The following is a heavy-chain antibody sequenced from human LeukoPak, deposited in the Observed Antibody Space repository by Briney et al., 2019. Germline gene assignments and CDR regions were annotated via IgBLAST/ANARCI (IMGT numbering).Heavy chain of an antibody. CDR2: IKSNTDGGTT. Sequence: AGGSLRLSCAASGLTFTKAWMTWVRQAPGEGLEWVGRIKSNTDGGTTDYAAPVKGRFTISRDDSKNTLYLQMNSLRAEDTAVYYCACAAGTDAFDIWGQGTMVAVSS. CDR3: ACAAGTDAFDI. J-gene: IGHJ3*02. CDR1: GLTFTKAW. D-gene: IGHD6-13*01. V-gene: IGHV3-15*01.